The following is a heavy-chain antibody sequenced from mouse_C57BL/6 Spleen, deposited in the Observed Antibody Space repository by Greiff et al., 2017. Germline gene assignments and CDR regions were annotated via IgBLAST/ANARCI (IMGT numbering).Heavy chain of an antibody. Sequence: QVQLKQSGPGLVQPSPCLSITCTVSGFSLTSYGVHWVRQSPGKGLEWLGVIWSGGSTDYNSAFISRLSISKDNSKSQVFFNRNSLQADDTALYYCARDGYFTYYYAMDYWGQGTSVTVSS. CDR3: ARDGYFTYYYAMDY. CDR1: GFSLTSYG. J-gene: IGHJ4*01. CDR2: IWSGGST. D-gene: IGHD2-3*01. V-gene: IGHV2-2*01.